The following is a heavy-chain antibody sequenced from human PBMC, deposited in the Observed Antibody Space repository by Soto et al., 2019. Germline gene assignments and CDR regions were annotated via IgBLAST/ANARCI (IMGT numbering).Heavy chain of an antibody. Sequence: SVKVSCKASGGTFSSYAISWVRQAPGQGLEWMGGIIPIFGTANYAQKFQGRVTITRDTSASTAYMELSSLRSEDTAVYYCARDVKQLGLYYYGMDVWGQGTTVTVSS. J-gene: IGHJ6*02. V-gene: IGHV1-69*05. D-gene: IGHD6-6*01. CDR3: ARDVKQLGLYYYGMDV. CDR2: IIPIFGTA. CDR1: GGTFSSYA.